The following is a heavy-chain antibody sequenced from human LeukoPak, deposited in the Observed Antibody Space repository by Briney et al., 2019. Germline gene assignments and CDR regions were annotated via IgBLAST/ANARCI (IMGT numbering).Heavy chain of an antibody. V-gene: IGHV3-21*01. D-gene: IGHD2-2*01. Sequence: GSLRLSCAASGFTFSSYSMSWVRQAPGKGLEWVSSISSSSSYIYYADSVKGRFTISRDNAKNSLYLQMNSLRAEDTAVYYCARDHIVVVPAAMDYYYGMDVWGQGTTVTVSS. CDR3: ARDHIVVVPAAMDYYYGMDV. CDR2: ISSSSSYI. J-gene: IGHJ6*02. CDR1: GFTFSSYS.